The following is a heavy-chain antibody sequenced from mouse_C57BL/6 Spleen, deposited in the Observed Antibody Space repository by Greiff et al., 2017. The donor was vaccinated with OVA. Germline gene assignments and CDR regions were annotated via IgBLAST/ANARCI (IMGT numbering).Heavy chain of an antibody. D-gene: IGHD1-1*01. CDR2: INYDGSST. J-gene: IGHJ4*01. CDR3: ARGRNYYGSTYAMDY. Sequence: EVMLVESEGGLVQPGSSMKLSCTASGFTFSDYYMAWVRQVPEKGLEWVANINYDGSSTYYLDSLKSRFIISRDNAKNILYLQMSSLKSEDTATYYCARGRNYYGSTYAMDYWGQGTSVTVSS. V-gene: IGHV5-16*01. CDR1: GFTFSDYY.